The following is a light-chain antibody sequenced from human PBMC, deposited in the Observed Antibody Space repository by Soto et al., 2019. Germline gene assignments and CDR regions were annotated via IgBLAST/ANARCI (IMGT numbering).Light chain of an antibody. Sequence: SYEVTQPPSVSVAPGKTARITCGGNNIGSKSVHWYQQKPGQAPVVVIYYDRDRPSGIPERFSGSNSGNTATLTISRVEAGDEADYYCQVWDSSSDHRGVFGGGTKLTVL. CDR1: NIGSKS. CDR2: YDR. V-gene: IGLV3-21*04. J-gene: IGLJ2*01. CDR3: QVWDSSSDHRGV.